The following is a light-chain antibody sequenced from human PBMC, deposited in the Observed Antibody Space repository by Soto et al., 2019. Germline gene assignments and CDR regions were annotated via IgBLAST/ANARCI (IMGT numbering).Light chain of an antibody. V-gene: IGLV2-11*01. CDR1: SSDVGDYNY. CDR2: EVS. J-gene: IGLJ2*01. CDR3: CSYAGNYTVV. Sequence: QSVLTQPRSVSGSPGQSVTISCTGTSSDVGDYNYVSWYQQHPGKAPKFIIYEVSKRPSGVPDRFSGSKSGNTASLTISGLQAEDEADYYCCSYAGNYTVVFGGGTKLTVL.